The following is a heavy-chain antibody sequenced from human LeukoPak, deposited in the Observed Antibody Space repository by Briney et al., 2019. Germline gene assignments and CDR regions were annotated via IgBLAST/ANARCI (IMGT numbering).Heavy chain of an antibody. CDR2: IYYSETT. CDR3: ARYCGGDCYAGAFDI. D-gene: IGHD2-21*01. V-gene: IGHV4-59*08. Sequence: SETLSLTCTVSGGSISSYYWSWIRQPPGKGLEWIGYIYYSETTNYNPSLKSRVTISVDTSKNQFSLKLSSVTAADTAVYYCARYCGGDCYAGAFDIWGQGTMVTVSS. J-gene: IGHJ3*02. CDR1: GGSISSYY.